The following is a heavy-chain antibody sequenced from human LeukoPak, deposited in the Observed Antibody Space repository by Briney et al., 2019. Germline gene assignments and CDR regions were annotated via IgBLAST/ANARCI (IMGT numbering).Heavy chain of an antibody. CDR3: AKERRDSSSSRGSDY. CDR1: GFTFSSYA. J-gene: IGHJ4*02. CDR2: ISGSDGST. D-gene: IGHD6-6*01. Sequence: GGSLRLSCAASGFTFSSYAMSWVRQAPGKGLEWVSAISGSDGSTYYADSVKGRFTISRDNSKNTLYLQMNSLRAEDTAVYYCAKERRDSSSSRGSDYWGQGTLVTVSS. V-gene: IGHV3-23*01.